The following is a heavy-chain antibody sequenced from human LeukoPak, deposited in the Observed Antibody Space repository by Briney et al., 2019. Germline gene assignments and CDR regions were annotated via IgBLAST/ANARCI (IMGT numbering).Heavy chain of an antibody. D-gene: IGHD6-6*01. Sequence: ASVKVSCKASGYTFTNYGISWVRQAPGQGLEWMGWIGAYNGNTNYAQKLQGRVTMTTDTSTSTAYMELRSLRSDDTAVYYCARDVEEYSSSWGDNWFDPWGQGTLVTVSS. CDR1: GYTFTNYG. CDR3: ARDVEEYSSSWGDNWFDP. V-gene: IGHV1-18*04. J-gene: IGHJ5*02. CDR2: IGAYNGNT.